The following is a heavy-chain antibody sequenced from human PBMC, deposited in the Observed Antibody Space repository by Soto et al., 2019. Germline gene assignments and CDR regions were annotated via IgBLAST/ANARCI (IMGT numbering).Heavy chain of an antibody. J-gene: IGHJ4*02. Sequence: QVQLVQSGAEVKKPGSSVKVSCKASGGTFSSYTISWVRQAPGQGLEWMGRIIPILGIANYAQKFQGRVTITADKSTSTAYMELSSLRSEDTAVYYFGCSLTSSGVIGAYWGQGTLVTVSS. V-gene: IGHV1-69*02. CDR2: IIPILGIA. CDR3: GCSLTSSGVIGAY. D-gene: IGHD3-9*01. CDR1: GGTFSSYT.